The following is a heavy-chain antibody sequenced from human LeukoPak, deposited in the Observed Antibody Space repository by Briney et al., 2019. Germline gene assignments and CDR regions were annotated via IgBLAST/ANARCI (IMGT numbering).Heavy chain of an antibody. V-gene: IGHV4-31*11. J-gene: IGHJ4*02. CDR2: IYYSGST. CDR1: GGSISSGGYY. Sequence: SETLSLTCVVSGGSISSGGYYWSWIRQHPGKGLEWIGYIYYSGSTYYNPSLKSRVIISVDTSKNQFSLKLSSVTAADTAVYYCARLGAYCSSTSCYRFDYWGQGTLVTVSS. D-gene: IGHD2-2*01. CDR3: ARLGAYCSSTSCYRFDY.